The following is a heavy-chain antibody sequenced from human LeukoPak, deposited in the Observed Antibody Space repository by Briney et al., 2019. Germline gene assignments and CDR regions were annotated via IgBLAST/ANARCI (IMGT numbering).Heavy chain of an antibody. CDR3: ARGGIAVAGPYY. D-gene: IGHD6-19*01. V-gene: IGHV3-66*01. J-gene: IGHJ4*02. CDR1: GFTVSSNY. CDR2: IYSGGST. Sequence: GGSLRLSCAASGFTVSSNYMSWVRQAPGKGLEWVSVIYSGGSTYYADSVKGRFTISRDNAKNSLYLQMNSLRAEDTAVYYCARGGIAVAGPYYWGQGTLVTVSS.